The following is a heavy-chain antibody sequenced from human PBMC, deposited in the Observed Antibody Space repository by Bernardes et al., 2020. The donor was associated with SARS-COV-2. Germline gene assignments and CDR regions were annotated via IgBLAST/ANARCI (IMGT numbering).Heavy chain of an antibody. J-gene: IGHJ6*02. CDR2: IYPGDSDT. CDR1: GYSFTRYW. Sequence: GACLKSSSKGSGYSFTRYWIGWVRPIPGKGLEWMGIIYPGDSDTRYSPSFQGQVTISADKSISTAYLQWSSLKASDTAMYYCARHGYYYYGMDVWGQGTTVTVSS. V-gene: IGHV5-51*01. CDR3: ARHGYYYYGMDV.